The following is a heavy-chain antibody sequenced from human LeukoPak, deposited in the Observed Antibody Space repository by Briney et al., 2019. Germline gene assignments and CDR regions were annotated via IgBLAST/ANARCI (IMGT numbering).Heavy chain of an antibody. CDR3: ARYRLHYYGSGSYEPSAFDI. CDR2: ISSSGSTI. D-gene: IGHD3-10*01. CDR1: GFTFSDYY. Sequence: GGSLRLSCAASGFTFSDYYMSWIRQAPGKGLEWVSYISSSGSTIYYADSVKGRFTISRDNAKNSLYLQMNSLRAEDTAVYYCARYRLHYYGSGSYEPSAFDIWGQGAMVTVSS. J-gene: IGHJ3*02. V-gene: IGHV3-11*01.